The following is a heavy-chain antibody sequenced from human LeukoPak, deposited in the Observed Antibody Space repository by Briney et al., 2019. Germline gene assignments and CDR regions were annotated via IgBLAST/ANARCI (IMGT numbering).Heavy chain of an antibody. CDR1: GFTFSSYS. CDR3: AKDVRAGGGGMDV. CDR2: ISSSGDNA. V-gene: IGHV3-23*01. Sequence: PGGSLRLSCAASGFTFSSYSMNWVRQAPGKGLEWVSLISSSGDNAYYADSVRGRFTISRDKSKNTVSLQMNSLRGEDTAVYYCAKDVRAGGGGMDVWGQGTPVTVSS. J-gene: IGHJ6*02. D-gene: IGHD3-10*02.